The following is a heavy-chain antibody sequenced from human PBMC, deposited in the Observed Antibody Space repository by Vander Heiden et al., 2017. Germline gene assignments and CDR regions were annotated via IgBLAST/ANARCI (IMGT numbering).Heavy chain of an antibody. CDR2: ISGSGDNT. CDR3: ANNGPDYDFWSGYGY. CDR1: GFTFSNYA. V-gene: IGHV3-23*01. Sequence: EVQLLESGGGLVQPGGSLRVSCAASGFTFSNYAMSWVRQAPGKGLSWVSGISGSGDNTYYGESVKGRFTISRDNSRNTLYLQMHSLRAEDTALYYCANNGPDYDFWSGYGYWGQGTLVTVSS. D-gene: IGHD3-3*01. J-gene: IGHJ4*02.